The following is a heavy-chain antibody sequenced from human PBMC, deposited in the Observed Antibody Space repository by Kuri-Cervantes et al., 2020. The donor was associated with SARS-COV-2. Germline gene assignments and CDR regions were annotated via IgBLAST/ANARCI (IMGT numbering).Heavy chain of an antibody. J-gene: IGHJ4*02. CDR1: GYTFTSYG. D-gene: IGHD6-6*01. Sequence: ASVKVSCKASGYTFTSYGISWVRQAPGQGLEWMGWISAYNGHTNDAQKFQGRVTMTTDTSTSTAYMELRSLRYDDTAVYYCAKQCSSPDCMDYFDYWGQGTLVTVSS. V-gene: IGHV1-18*01. CDR3: AKQCSSPDCMDYFDY. CDR2: ISAYNGHT.